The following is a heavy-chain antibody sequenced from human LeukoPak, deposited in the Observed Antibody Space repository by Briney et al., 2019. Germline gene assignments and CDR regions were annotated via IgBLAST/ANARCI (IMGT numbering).Heavy chain of an antibody. CDR1: GYSFTSYW. CDR2: IDPSDSYT. J-gene: IGHJ4*02. CDR3: ARQVGDCSSTSCYNNDY. Sequence: HGESLKISCKGSGYSFTSYWISWVRQMPGKGLEWMGRIDPSDSYTNYSPSLQGHVTISADKSISTAYLQWSSLKASDTAMYYCARQVGDCSSTSCYNNDYWGQGTLVTVSS. D-gene: IGHD2-2*02. V-gene: IGHV5-10-1*01.